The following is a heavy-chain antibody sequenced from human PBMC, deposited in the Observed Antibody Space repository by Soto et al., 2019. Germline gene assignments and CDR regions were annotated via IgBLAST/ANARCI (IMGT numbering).Heavy chain of an antibody. Sequence: SETLSLTCTVSGGPISSSSYYWGWIRQPPGKGLEWIGSIYYSGSTYYNPSLKSRVTISVDTSKNQFSLKLSSVTAADTAVYYCARLMGYSGLNNWFDPWGQGTLVTVSS. CDR2: IYYSGST. V-gene: IGHV4-39*01. CDR3: ARLMGYSGLNNWFDP. J-gene: IGHJ5*02. D-gene: IGHD5-12*01. CDR1: GGPISSSSYY.